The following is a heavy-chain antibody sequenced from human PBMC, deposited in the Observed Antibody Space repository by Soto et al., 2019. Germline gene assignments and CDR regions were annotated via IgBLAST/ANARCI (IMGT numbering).Heavy chain of an antibody. V-gene: IGHV3-74*01. CDR3: SVVVVVGKGNALGY. J-gene: IGHJ4*02. Sequence: EVQLVESGGGLVQPGGSLRLSCAASGFTSSSYWMHWVRQAPGKGLVWVSRINSDGSIRNYADSVKGRFTISRDNAKNTLVLQMNSLRPGDTAVYYCSVVVVVGKGNALGYWGQGTLVTVSS. CDR1: GFTSSSYW. D-gene: IGHD2-15*01. CDR2: INSDGSIR.